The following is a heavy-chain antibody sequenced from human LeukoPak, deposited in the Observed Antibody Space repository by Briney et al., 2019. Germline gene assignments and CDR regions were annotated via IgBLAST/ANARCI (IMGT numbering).Heavy chain of an antibody. CDR2: IHYSGNT. D-gene: IGHD4-17*01. CDR1: GGSIDISSYY. CDR3: ARVYGDYHFDK. Sequence: SETLSLTCTVFGGSIDISSYYWGWIRQPPGKGPEWIGSIHYSGNTRYSSSLNSRVTISVDTSKNQFSLKLSSVTAADSAVYYCARVYGDYHFDKWGQGTLVTVSS. J-gene: IGHJ4*02. V-gene: IGHV4-39*07.